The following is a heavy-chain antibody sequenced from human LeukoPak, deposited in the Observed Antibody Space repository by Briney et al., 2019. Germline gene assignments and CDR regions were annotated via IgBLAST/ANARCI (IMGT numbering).Heavy chain of an antibody. CDR1: GFTFSSSA. CDR3: AKAAIVATIERDY. V-gene: IGHV3-23*01. D-gene: IGHD5-12*01. J-gene: IGHJ4*02. Sequence: GGSLRLSCAASGFTFSSSAMSWVRQAPGKGLEWVSAISGSGGSTYYADSVKGRFAISRDNSKDTLYLQMNSLRAEDTAVYYCAKAAIVATIERDYWGQGTLVTVSS. CDR2: ISGSGGST.